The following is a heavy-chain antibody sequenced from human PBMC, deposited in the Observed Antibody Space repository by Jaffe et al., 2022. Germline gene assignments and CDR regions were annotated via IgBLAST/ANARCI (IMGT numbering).Heavy chain of an antibody. CDR3: TRVAPLAGNDY. Sequence: EVRLVESGGGFVQPGRSLRLSCAASGFIFDDFPVSWFRQAPGKGLEWVGFIRTRGFVLYNVTTEYAASVKDRFSISRDNSKGIAYLQMNSLKVEDTGIYYCTRVAPLAGNDYWGQGTLVTVSS. CDR2: IRTRGFVLYNVTT. J-gene: IGHJ4*02. V-gene: IGHV3-49*03. CDR1: GFIFDDFP. D-gene: IGHD6-19*01.